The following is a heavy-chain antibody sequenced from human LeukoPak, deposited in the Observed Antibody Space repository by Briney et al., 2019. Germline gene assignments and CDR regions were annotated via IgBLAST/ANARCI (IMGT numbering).Heavy chain of an antibody. D-gene: IGHD2-2*02. J-gene: IGHJ4*02. CDR2: IYYSGST. Sequence: SETLSLTCTVSDGSISSGGYYWSWIRQHPGKGLEWIGYIYYSGSTYYSPSLKSRVTISVDTSKNQFSLELSSVTAADTAVYYCASESTCRYNYWGQGTLATVSS. V-gene: IGHV4-31*03. CDR3: ASESTCRYNY. CDR1: DGSISSGGYY.